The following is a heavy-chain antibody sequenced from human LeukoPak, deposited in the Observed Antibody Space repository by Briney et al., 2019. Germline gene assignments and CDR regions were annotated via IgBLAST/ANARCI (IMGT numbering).Heavy chain of an antibody. CDR3: AKDRVVTHLFEYFQH. D-gene: IGHD4-23*01. Sequence: PGGSLRLSCAASGFTFSSYWMIWVRQAPGKGLEWVSAISGSGGSTYYADSVKGRFTISRDNSKNTLYLQMNSLRAEDAAVYYCAKDRVVTHLFEYFQHWGQGTLVTVSS. J-gene: IGHJ1*01. CDR2: ISGSGGST. CDR1: GFTFSSYW. V-gene: IGHV3-23*01.